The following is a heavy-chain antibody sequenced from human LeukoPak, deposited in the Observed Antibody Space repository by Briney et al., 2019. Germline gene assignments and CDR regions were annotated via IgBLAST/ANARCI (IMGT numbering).Heavy chain of an antibody. Sequence: GGSLRLSCAASGFTFSSYWMHWVRQAPGKGLVWVSRINTDGSSTSYADSVKGRFTISRDNAKNAVYLQMNSLRAEDTAVYYGARVRGVDFEYWGQGTLVTVSS. CDR3: ARVRGVDFEY. CDR2: INTDGSST. CDR1: GFTFSSYW. D-gene: IGHD3-10*01. J-gene: IGHJ4*02. V-gene: IGHV3-74*01.